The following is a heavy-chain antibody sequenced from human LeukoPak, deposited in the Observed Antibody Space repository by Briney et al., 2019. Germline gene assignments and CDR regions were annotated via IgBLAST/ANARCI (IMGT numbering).Heavy chain of an antibody. CDR1: GFMVSNHW. D-gene: IGHD3-22*01. V-gene: IGHV3-74*01. Sequence: GGSLRLSCAASGFMVSNHWMHWVRQAPGKGLVWVSRINTDGSSTRYADSVKGRFTISRDSAKNTLYLQMNSLRAEDTAVYYCARVGGASWGSGYLRGYYYYYGMDVWGQGTTVTVSS. CDR2: INTDGSST. CDR3: ARVGGASWGSGYLRGYYYYYGMDV. J-gene: IGHJ6*02.